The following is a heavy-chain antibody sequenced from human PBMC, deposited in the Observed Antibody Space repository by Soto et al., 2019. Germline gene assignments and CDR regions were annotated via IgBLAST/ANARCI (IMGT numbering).Heavy chain of an antibody. Sequence: ASVKVSCKASGYTFTSYGISWVRQAPGQGLEWMGWISAYNGNTNYAQKLQGRVTMTTDTSTSTAYMELRSLRSDDTAVYYCARSRWLDPRYYFDYWGQGTLVTVSS. V-gene: IGHV1-18*01. CDR3: ARSRWLDPRYYFDY. D-gene: IGHD5-12*01. CDR2: ISAYNGNT. CDR1: GYTFTSYG. J-gene: IGHJ4*02.